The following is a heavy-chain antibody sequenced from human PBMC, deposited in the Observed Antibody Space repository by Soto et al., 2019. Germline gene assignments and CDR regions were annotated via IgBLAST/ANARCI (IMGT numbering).Heavy chain of an antibody. Sequence: GGSLRLSCAASGFTFIKYAMQWVRQATGKWLEWVALTSYDGNNEYYTDSVKGRFTISRDNSKNTLFLQMNSPRPEDTAVYYCAKDKGVFNWATSYFDYWGQGALVTVSS. V-gene: IGHV3-30*18. CDR1: GFTFIKYA. D-gene: IGHD1-1*01. CDR2: TSYDGNNE. CDR3: AKDKGVFNWATSYFDY. J-gene: IGHJ4*02.